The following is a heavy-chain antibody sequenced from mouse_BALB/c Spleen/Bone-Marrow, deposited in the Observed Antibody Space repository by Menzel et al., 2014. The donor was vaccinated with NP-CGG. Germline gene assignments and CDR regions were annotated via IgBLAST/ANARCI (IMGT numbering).Heavy chain of an antibody. J-gene: IGHJ4*01. D-gene: IGHD2-3*01. CDR1: GYAFSNSW. V-gene: IGHV1-82*01. Sequence: QVQLQQSGPELVKPGASVKISCKASGYAFSNSWMNWVKQRPGQGLEWIGRIYPGDGDTYHNGKFKDKATLTADKSSSTAYMQLSSLTSVDSAVYFCAKSDGYRAMDYWGQGTSVTVSS. CDR3: AKSDGYRAMDY. CDR2: IYPGDGDT.